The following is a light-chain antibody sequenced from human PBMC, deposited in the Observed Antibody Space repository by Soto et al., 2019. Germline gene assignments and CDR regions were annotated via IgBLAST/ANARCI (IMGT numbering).Light chain of an antibody. CDR2: DVS. CDR3: TSYTSSSTSYV. J-gene: IGLJ1*01. CDR1: SSDVGGYNY. Sequence: QSALTQPASVSGSPGQSITISCTGTSSDVGGYNYVSWYQQHPGKAPKFMIYDVSNRPSGVSNRFSGSKSGNTASLTISGLQAEDEADYYCTSYTSSSTSYVFGTGTKLTVL. V-gene: IGLV2-14*01.